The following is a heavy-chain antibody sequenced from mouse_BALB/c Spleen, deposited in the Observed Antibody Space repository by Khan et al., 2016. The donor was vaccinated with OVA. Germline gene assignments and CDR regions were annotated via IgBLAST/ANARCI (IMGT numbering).Heavy chain of an antibody. V-gene: IGHV1-61*01. D-gene: IGHD2-2*01. J-gene: IGHJ3*01. Sequence: VQLQQSGAELVRPGTSVKLSCKASGYTFTSYWMNWVKQRPGHGLTWIGKINPSDSETHYNQMFKDKATLNVDKSSSTAYMQLSSLTSEDSAVYYCARREKYGYDPSWFAYWGQGTLVTVSA. CDR2: INPSDSET. CDR3: ARREKYGYDPSWFAY. CDR1: GYTFTSYW.